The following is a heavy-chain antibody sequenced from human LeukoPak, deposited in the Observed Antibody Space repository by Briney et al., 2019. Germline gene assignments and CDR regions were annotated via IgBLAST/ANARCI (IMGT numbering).Heavy chain of an antibody. CDR2: IRVKTYGGTA. D-gene: IGHD6-13*01. V-gene: IGHV3-49*03. CDR1: GFTFGDDA. Sequence: GGSLRLSCTGSGFTFGDDAMSWFRQAPGKGLEWVGFIRVKTYGGTAEYAASVKDRFTISRDDSKSIAYLQMNSLRTGDTAVYYCSRSRCSSSTCSWGQGTLVTVSS. J-gene: IGHJ4*02. CDR3: SRSRCSSSTCS.